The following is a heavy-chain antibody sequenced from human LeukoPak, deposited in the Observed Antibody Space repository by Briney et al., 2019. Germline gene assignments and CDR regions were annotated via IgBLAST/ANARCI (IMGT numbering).Heavy chain of an antibody. J-gene: IGHJ6*03. CDR1: GFTFSSFE. V-gene: IGHV3-48*03. CDR2: ISTSGTTI. Sequence: PGGSLRLSCAASGFTFSSFEMTWVRQAPGKGLEWLSYISTSGTTIYYADSVKGRFTISRDNAKNSLYLQMNSLRAEDTAVYYRARLDYSNYGAYYYYYMDVWGKGTTVTVSS. CDR3: ARLDYSNYGAYYYYYMDV. D-gene: IGHD4-11*01.